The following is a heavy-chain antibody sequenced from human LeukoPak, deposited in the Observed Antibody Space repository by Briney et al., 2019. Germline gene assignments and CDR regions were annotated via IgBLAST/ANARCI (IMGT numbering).Heavy chain of an antibody. Sequence: ASVKVSCKASGYTFTGYYMHWVRQAPGQGLEWMGWINPNSGGTNYAQKFQGRVTMTRDTSISTAYMELSRLRSDDTAVYYCARDILPSTMIVVVITNAFDIWGQGTMVTVSS. J-gene: IGHJ3*02. CDR2: INPNSGGT. CDR1: GYTFTGYY. V-gene: IGHV1-2*02. D-gene: IGHD3-22*01. CDR3: ARDILPSTMIVVVITNAFDI.